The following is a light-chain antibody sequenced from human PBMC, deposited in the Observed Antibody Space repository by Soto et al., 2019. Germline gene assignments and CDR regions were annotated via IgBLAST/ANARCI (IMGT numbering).Light chain of an antibody. V-gene: IGKV1-27*01. CDR1: QGISNS. CDR3: QKYNSAPQN. Sequence: DIQMTQSPSSLSASVGDRVTITCRASQGISNSLAWYQQKPGKVPKLLIYAASTLQSGVPSRFSGSGSGADFTLTISSLQPEDVATYYCQKYNSAPQNFGQGTRLEIK. J-gene: IGKJ5*01. CDR2: AAS.